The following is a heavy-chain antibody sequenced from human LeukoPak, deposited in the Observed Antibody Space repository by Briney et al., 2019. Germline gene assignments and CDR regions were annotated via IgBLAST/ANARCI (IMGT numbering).Heavy chain of an antibody. CDR2: MYNGGST. D-gene: IGHD6-19*01. CDR1: GGSICSSSYY. Sequence: SETLSLTCTVSGGSICSSSYYWGWIRQPPGKGLEWIGSMYNGGSTYYNPSLKSRVTISVDMSKNQFSLKLSSVTAADTAVYYCARHIREYRSGWYGFGYWGQGTLVTVSS. V-gene: IGHV4-39*01. CDR3: ARHIREYRSGWYGFGY. J-gene: IGHJ4*02.